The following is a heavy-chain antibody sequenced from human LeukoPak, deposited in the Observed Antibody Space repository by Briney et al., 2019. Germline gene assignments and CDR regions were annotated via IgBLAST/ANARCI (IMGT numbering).Heavy chain of an antibody. V-gene: IGHV3-21*01. CDR3: AELGITMIGGV. J-gene: IGHJ6*04. Sequence: GGSLRLSCAASGFSFDSYTINWVRQAPGKGLEWVSSISSSSNYIYYADSVKGRFTISRDNAKNSLYLQMNSLRAEDTAVYYCAELGITMIGGVWGKGTTVTISS. CDR1: GFSFDSYT. CDR2: ISSSSNYI. D-gene: IGHD3-10*02.